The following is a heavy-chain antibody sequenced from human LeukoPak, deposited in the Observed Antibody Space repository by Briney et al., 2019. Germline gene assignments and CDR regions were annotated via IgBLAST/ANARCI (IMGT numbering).Heavy chain of an antibody. D-gene: IGHD1-26*01. CDR2: IYSSGTT. J-gene: IGHJ4*02. CDR3: ARNVRGGATFLDF. Sequence: SETLSLTCSVSGDSISNDFWTCIRQPARKGLEWIGRIYSSGTTNYNPSLKSRVTMSVDTSKNQFSLKLSSVTAAETAMYYCARNVRGGATFLDFWGQGTLVTVSS. CDR1: GDSISNDF. V-gene: IGHV4-4*07.